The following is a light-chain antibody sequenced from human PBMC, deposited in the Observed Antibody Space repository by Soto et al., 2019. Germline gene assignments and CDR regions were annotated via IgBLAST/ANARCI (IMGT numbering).Light chain of an antibody. J-gene: IGKJ5*01. Sequence: EIVLTQSPGTLSLSPGERATLSCRASQSVSSNYLAWYQQTPRQAPRLLIYGASSRATGIPDRFSGSGSGTDFSLTISRLEPEDFAVYYCQHYGNSPITFGQGTRLEIK. CDR1: QSVSSNY. CDR2: GAS. V-gene: IGKV3-20*01. CDR3: QHYGNSPIT.